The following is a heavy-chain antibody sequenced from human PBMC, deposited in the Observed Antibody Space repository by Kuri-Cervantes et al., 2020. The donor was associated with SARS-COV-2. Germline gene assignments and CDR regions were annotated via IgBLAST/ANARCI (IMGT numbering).Heavy chain of an antibody. CDR2: IRSKAYGGTT. V-gene: IGHV3-49*04. Sequence: GGSLRLSCTASGFTFGDYAMSWARQAPGKGLEWVGFIRSKAYGGTTEYAASVKGRFTISRDDSKSIAYLQMNSLKTEDTAVYYCTREGFPYYYYMDVWGKGTMVTVSS. J-gene: IGHJ6*03. CDR3: TREGFPYYYYMDV. CDR1: GFTFGDYA. D-gene: IGHD3-3*01.